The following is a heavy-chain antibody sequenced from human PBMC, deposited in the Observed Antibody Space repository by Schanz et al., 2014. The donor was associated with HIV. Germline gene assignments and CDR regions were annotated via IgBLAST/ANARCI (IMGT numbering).Heavy chain of an antibody. CDR3: ARRRGWGSYRYFPYGLDV. D-gene: IGHD3-16*02. V-gene: IGHV1-8*01. CDR1: EKTFSDID. J-gene: IGHJ6*02. Sequence: QVRLVQSGAEVKKPGASVTVSCKTSEKTFSDIDINWVRQAPGQGLEWMGWMNPNRGNAGFAQNFQGRVTLTRDTSITTAYMELTSLRPEDTAVYYCARRRGWGSYRYFPYGLDVWGQGTTVTVSS. CDR2: MNPNRGNA.